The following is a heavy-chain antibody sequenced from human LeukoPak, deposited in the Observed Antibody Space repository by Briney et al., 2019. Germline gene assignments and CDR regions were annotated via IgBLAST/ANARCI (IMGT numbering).Heavy chain of an antibody. CDR3: RVATTNPEY. V-gene: IGHV3-72*01. CDR2: TENKAQRFTT. J-gene: IGHJ4*02. CDR1: GFTFSDHH. Sequence: GGSLRLSCAASGFTFSDHHMDWVRQAPGKGLEWVGRTENKAQRFTTQYAASVQGRFTISRDGSKNSMSLQMSSLRSEDTAVYYCRVATTNPEYWGQGTLVTVSS. D-gene: IGHD5-12*01.